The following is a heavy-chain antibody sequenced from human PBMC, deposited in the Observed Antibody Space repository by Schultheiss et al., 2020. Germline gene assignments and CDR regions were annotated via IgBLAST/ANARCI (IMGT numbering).Heavy chain of an antibody. J-gene: IGHJ4*02. CDR2: IYYSGST. D-gene: IGHD3-16*01. Sequence: SETLSLTCTVSGGSISSYYWSWIRQPAGKGLEWIGRIYYSGSTYYNPSLKSRVTISVDTSKNQFSLKMSSVTAEDTAVYYCARSSRPHRSPLRVPVDYWGQGTLVTVSS. CDR1: GGSISSYY. V-gene: IGHV4-59*12. CDR3: ARSSRPHRSPLRVPVDY.